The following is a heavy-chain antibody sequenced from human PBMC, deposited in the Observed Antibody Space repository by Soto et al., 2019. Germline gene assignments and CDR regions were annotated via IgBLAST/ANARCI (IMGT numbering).Heavy chain of an antibody. D-gene: IGHD2-2*02. CDR2: IIPIFGTA. CDR3: ARGGYCSSTSCYTGDNWLHP. J-gene: IGHJ5*02. CDR1: GGTFSSYA. V-gene: IGHV1-69*06. Sequence: QVQLVQSGAEEKKPGSSVEVCCKASGGTFSSYAISWVRQAPGQGLEWMVGIIPIFGTANYAQKFQGRVTITADKTTSTADMELSSLRSEDTAVDYCARGGYCSSTSCYTGDNWLHPCGQGTLVTASS.